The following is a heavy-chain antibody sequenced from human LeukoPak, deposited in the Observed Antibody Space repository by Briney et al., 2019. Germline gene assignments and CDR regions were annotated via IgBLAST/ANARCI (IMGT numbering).Heavy chain of an antibody. Sequence: SETLSLTCTVSGYSISSGHFWSWIRQPPGKGLEWIGSIYGSGTTYYDPPLRSRVSISADTSKNHFSLELSSVTAADTAVYYCASLGGGSPYWGQGTLVTVSS. CDR3: ASLGGGSPY. D-gene: IGHD3-16*01. J-gene: IGHJ4*02. CDR2: IYGSGTT. CDR1: GYSISSGHF. V-gene: IGHV4-38-2*02.